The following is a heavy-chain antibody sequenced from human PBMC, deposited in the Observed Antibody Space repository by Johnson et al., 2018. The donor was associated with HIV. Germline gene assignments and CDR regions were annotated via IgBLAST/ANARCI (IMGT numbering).Heavy chain of an antibody. J-gene: IGHJ3*02. Sequence: VQLVESGGGVVQPGGSLRLSCAASGFTFSSYGMHWVRQAPGKGLERVAVIRHDGSNNSYADSEKGRFTISRDNAKNSLYLQMNSLRDEDTAWYYCARVKGYGIPNAFDIWGQGTMVTVSS. V-gene: IGHV3-33*01. D-gene: IGHD5-18*01. CDR1: GFTFSSYG. CDR2: IRHDGSNN. CDR3: ARVKGYGIPNAFDI.